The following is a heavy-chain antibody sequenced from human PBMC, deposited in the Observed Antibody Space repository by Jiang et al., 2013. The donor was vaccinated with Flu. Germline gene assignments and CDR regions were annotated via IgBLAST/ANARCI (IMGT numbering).Heavy chain of an antibody. CDR1: GGSINSGSYY. CDR2: IYTSGTT. J-gene: IGHJ3*01. CDR3: ARERGLRRRLQFGDAFDL. D-gene: IGHD5-24*01. V-gene: IGHV4-61*02. Sequence: GPGLVKPSQTLSLTCTFSGGSINSGSYYWTWIRQPAGKGLEWIGRIYTSGTTDYNPSLRSRVTISIDTSKNKFSLSLTSVTAADTARYYCARERGLRRRLQFGDAFDLWGRGTLVTVSS.